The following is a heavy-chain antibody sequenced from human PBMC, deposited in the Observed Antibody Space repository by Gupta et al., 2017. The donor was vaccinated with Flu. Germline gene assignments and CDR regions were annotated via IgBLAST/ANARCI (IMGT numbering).Heavy chain of an antibody. Sequence: RLRERQAPGQVRVWMGRMNANSGGTEYAQRFQGRVSRTRDTSIKTAYMELGSLGSDDTAVYYCERVGYCSSTSCYEPFDPWGQGTLLTVSS. D-gene: IGHD2-2*01. CDR2: MNANSGGT. J-gene: IGHJ5*02. CDR3: ERVGYCSSTSCYEPFDP. V-gene: IGHV1-2*06.